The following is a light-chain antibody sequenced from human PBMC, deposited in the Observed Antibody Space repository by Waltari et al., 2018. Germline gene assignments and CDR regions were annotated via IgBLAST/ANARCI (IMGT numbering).Light chain of an antibody. Sequence: SYILTQVPSVSVAPGQTARISCGGTNLGTKSVHWYQRKPGQAPVLVVYDYRDRPSGIPERFSGSNSGNTATLIISRAEAGDEADYYCQVWDNGSDPLPVFGGGTTLTVL. CDR3: QVWDNGSDPLPV. J-gene: IGLJ2*01. V-gene: IGLV3-21*02. CDR1: NLGTKS. CDR2: DYR.